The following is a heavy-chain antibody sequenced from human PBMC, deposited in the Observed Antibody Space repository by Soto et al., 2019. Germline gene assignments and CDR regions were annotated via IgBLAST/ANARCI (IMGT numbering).Heavy chain of an antibody. CDR2: INPNSGGT. Sequence: ASVKVSCKASGYTFTGYYMHWVRQAPGQGLEWMGWINPNSGGTNYAQKFQGWVTMTRDTSISTAYMELSRLRSDDTAVYYCARDYHYGSGSYYNWFDPWGQGTLVTVSS. CDR1: GYTFTGYY. J-gene: IGHJ5*02. CDR3: ARDYHYGSGSYYNWFDP. D-gene: IGHD3-10*01. V-gene: IGHV1-2*04.